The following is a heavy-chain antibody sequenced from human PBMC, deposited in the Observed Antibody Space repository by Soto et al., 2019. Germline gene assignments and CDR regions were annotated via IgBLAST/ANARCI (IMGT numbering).Heavy chain of an antibody. V-gene: IGHV1-69*02. Sequence: QVQLVQSGAEVKKPGSSVKVSCKASGGTFSSYTISWVGQAPGQGLEWMGRIIPILGIANYAQKFQGRVTITADKSTSTAYMELSSLRSEDTAVYYCASTLMSSDKDRLFHYYYYMDVWGKGTTVTVSS. CDR3: ASTLMSSDKDRLFHYYYYMDV. CDR1: GGTFSSYT. J-gene: IGHJ6*03. D-gene: IGHD2-15*01. CDR2: IIPILGIA.